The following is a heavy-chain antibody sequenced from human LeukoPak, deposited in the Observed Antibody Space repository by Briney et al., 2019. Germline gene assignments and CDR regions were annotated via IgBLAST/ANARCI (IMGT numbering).Heavy chain of an antibody. CDR1: GFTFSDHY. D-gene: IGHD1-26*01. V-gene: IGHV3-72*01. Sequence: PGGSLRLSCAASGFTFSDHYMDWVRQTPGKGLEWVGRSRNKANSYSTEYAASVNGRFTISRDDSKNSLFLQMNSLRTDDTAVYYCARASHSGSYFFYWGQGTLVTVSS. CDR2: SRNKANSYST. J-gene: IGHJ4*02. CDR3: ARASHSGSYFFY.